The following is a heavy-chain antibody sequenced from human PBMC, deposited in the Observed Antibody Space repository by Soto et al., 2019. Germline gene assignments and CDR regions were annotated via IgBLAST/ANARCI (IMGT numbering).Heavy chain of an antibody. CDR2: ISWNSGSI. D-gene: IGHD4-17*01. CDR3: AKGHDYGDFDFFDD. Sequence: HPGGSLRLSCAASGFTFDDYAMHWVRQAPGKGLEWVSGISWNSGSIGYADSVKGRFTISRDNAKNSLYLQMNSLRAEDTALYYCAKGHDYGDFDFFDDWGQGTLVTVSS. CDR1: GFTFDDYA. V-gene: IGHV3-9*01. J-gene: IGHJ4*02.